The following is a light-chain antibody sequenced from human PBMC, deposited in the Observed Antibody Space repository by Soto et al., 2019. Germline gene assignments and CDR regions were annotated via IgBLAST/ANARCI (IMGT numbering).Light chain of an antibody. Sequence: DIQMTQTQSSLSASVGGRVTITYLASQSISNYLSWYQQKPGKAPKLLLNVAPTLQSAVPSRFSGSGSGTEFTLAISSLQPEDFATYYCQQSSSTPQPFGGGTK. CDR3: QQSSSTPQP. J-gene: IGKJ4*01. CDR2: VAP. V-gene: IGKV1-39*01. CDR1: QSISNY.